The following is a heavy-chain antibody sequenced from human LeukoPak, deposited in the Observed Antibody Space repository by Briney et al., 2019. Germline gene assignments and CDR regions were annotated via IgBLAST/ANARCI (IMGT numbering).Heavy chain of an antibody. D-gene: IGHD3-3*01. CDR3: ARVRRITIFGVVIGRDAFDI. CDR1: GYTFTGYY. CDR2: INPNSGGT. V-gene: IGHV1-2*02. Sequence: ASVKVSCKASGYTFTGYYMHWVRQAPGQGLEWMGWINPNSGGTNYAQKSQGRVTMTRDTSISTAYMELSRLRSEDTAVYYCARVRRITIFGVVIGRDAFDIWGQGTMVTVSS. J-gene: IGHJ3*02.